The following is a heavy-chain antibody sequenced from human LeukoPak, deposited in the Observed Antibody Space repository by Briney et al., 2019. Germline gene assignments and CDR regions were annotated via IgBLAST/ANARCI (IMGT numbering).Heavy chain of an antibody. V-gene: IGHV4-30-4*08. D-gene: IGHD6-13*01. CDR1: GGSISSGDYY. CDR2: IYYSGST. Sequence: SETLSLTCTVSGGSISSGDYYWSWIRQPPGKGLEWIGYIYYSGSTYYNPSLKSRVTISVDTSKNQFSLKLSSVTAADTAVYYCATEERIAAAGFDYWGQGTLVTVSS. CDR3: ATEERIAAAGFDY. J-gene: IGHJ4*02.